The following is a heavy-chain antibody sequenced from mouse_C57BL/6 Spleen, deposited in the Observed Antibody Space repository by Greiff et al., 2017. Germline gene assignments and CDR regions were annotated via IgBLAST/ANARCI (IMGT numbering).Heavy chain of an antibody. J-gene: IGHJ2*01. D-gene: IGHD1-1*01. V-gene: IGHV2-2*01. CDR3: ARNHYYGSSYPFDY. CDR1: GFSLNSYG. Sequence: QVQLKESGPGLVQPSQSLSITCTVSGFSLNSYGVHWVRQSPGKGLEWLGVIWSGGSTDYNAAFISRLSISKDNSKSQVFFKMNSLQADDTAIYYCARNHYYGSSYPFDYWGQGSTLTVSS. CDR2: IWSGGST.